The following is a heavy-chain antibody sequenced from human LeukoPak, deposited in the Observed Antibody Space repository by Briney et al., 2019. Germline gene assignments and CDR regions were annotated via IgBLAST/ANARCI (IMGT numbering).Heavy chain of an antibody. V-gene: IGHV4-59*01. D-gene: IGHD1-26*01. CDR1: GGSISSYY. CDR2: IYYSGST. J-gene: IGHJ4*02. CDR3: ARGEGSGSYYSYFDY. Sequence: ASETLSLTCTVSGGSISSYYWSWIRQPPGKGLEWIGYIYYSGSTNYNPSLKSRVTISVDTSKNQFSLKLSSVTAADTAVYYCARGEGSGSYYSYFDYWGQGTLVTVSS.